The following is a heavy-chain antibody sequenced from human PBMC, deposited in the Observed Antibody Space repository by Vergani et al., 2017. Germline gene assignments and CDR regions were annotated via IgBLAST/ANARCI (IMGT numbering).Heavy chain of an antibody. J-gene: IGHJ4*02. CDR3: AKATYYYDSSGYYGGFDY. CDR2: ISGSGGST. Sequence: EVQLVESGGGLVQPGRSLRLSCAASGFTFSSYAMSWVRQAPGKGLEWVSAISGSGGSTYYADSVKGRFTISRDNSKNTLYLQMNSLRAEDTAVYYCAKATYYYDSSGYYGGFDYWGQGTLVTVSS. CDR1: GFTFSSYA. D-gene: IGHD3-22*01. V-gene: IGHV3-23*04.